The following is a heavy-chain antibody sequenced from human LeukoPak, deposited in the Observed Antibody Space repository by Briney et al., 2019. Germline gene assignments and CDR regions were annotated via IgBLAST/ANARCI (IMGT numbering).Heavy chain of an antibody. D-gene: IGHD3-10*01. CDR3: ARAQTYYGSGSYLY. J-gene: IGHJ4*02. V-gene: IGHV3-48*02. Sequence: GGSLRLTCAASGFTFSRYSMNWVRQAPGKGLEWVSYISSSSSTVYYADSLKGRFTISRDNAKNSLYLQMNSLRDEDTAVYYCARAQTYYGSGSYLYWGQGTLVTVSS. CDR2: ISSSSSTV. CDR1: GFTFSRYS.